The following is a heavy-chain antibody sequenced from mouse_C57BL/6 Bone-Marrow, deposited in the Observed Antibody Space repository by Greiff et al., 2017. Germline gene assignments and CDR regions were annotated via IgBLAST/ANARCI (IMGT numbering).Heavy chain of an antibody. CDR2: IRLKSDNYAT. CDR1: GFTFSNYW. CDR3: TGYYGSRYDY. Sequence: DVKLVESGGGLVQPGGSMKLSCVASGFTFSNYWMNWVRQSPEKGLEWVAQIRLKSDNYATHYAESVKGRFTISRDDSKSSVYLQMNNLRAEDTGMYYCTGYYGSRYDYWGQGTTLTVSS. D-gene: IGHD1-1*01. J-gene: IGHJ2*01. V-gene: IGHV6-3*01.